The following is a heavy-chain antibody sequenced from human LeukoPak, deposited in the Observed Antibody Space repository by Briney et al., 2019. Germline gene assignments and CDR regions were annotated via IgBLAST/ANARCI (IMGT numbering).Heavy chain of an antibody. Sequence: SETLSLTCTVSGGSISGYYWSWIRQPPGKGLEWIGYIYYSGSTNYNPSLKSRVTISVDTSKNQFSLKLSSVTAADTAVYYCARTPGYYDSSGYYLNNSEFDYWGQGTLVTVSS. CDR3: ARTPGYYDSSGYYLNNSEFDY. D-gene: IGHD3-22*01. CDR2: IYYSGST. CDR1: GGSISGYY. J-gene: IGHJ4*02. V-gene: IGHV4-59*01.